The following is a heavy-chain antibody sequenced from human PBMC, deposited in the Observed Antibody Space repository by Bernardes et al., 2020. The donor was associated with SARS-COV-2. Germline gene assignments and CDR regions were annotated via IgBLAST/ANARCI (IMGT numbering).Heavy chain of an antibody. V-gene: IGHV4-39*01. J-gene: IGHJ4*02. CDR3: ASLDRPAGSGYGDYVKFDY. D-gene: IGHD4-17*01. CDR2: IYYSGST. Sequence: SETLSLTCTVSGGSISSSSYYWGWIRQSPGKGLEWIGSIYYSGSTYYNPSLKSRVTISVDTSKNQFSLKLSSVTAADTAVYYCASLDRPAGSGYGDYVKFDYWGQGTLVTVSS. CDR1: GGSISSSSYY.